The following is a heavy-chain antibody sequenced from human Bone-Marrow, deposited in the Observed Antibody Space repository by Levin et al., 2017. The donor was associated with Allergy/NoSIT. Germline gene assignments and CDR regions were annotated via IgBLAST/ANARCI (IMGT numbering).Heavy chain of an antibody. CDR2: ISWNSGSI. Sequence: PGGSLRLSCAASGFTFDDYAMHWVRQAPGKGLEWVSGISWNSGSIGYADSVKGRFTISRDNAKNSLYLQMNSLRAEDTALYYCAKGGGAGTTWEPAEFDYWGQGTLVTVSS. D-gene: IGHD1-7*01. CDR1: GFTFDDYA. V-gene: IGHV3-9*01. J-gene: IGHJ4*02. CDR3: AKGGGAGTTWEPAEFDY.